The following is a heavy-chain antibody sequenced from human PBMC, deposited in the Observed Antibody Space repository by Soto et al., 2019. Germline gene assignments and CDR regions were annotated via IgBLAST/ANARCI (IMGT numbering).Heavy chain of an antibody. CDR2: ISAYNGNT. V-gene: IGHV1-18*04. CDR3: ARTYYDFWSGYPDFYY. J-gene: IGHJ4*02. CDR1: GYTFTSYG. Sequence: QVQLVQSGAEVKKPGASVKVSCRASGYTFTSYGISWVRQAPGQGLEWMGWISAYNGNTNYAQKLQGRVTMTTDTSTSTAYMELRSLRSDDTAVYYCARTYYDFWSGYPDFYYWGQGTLVTVSS. D-gene: IGHD3-3*01.